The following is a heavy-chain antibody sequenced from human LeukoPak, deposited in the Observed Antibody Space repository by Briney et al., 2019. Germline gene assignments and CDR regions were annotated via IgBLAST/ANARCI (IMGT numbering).Heavy chain of an antibody. CDR3: ARAGRTPYYYYGIDV. V-gene: IGHV3-11*01. CDR2: ISSSGSTI. Sequence: PGGSLRLSCAASGFTFSDYYMSWIRQAPGKWLEWVSYISSSGSTIYYADSVKGRFTISRDNAKNSLYLQMNSLRAEDTAVYYCARAGRTPYYYYGIDVWGQGTTVTVSS. CDR1: GFTFSDYY. D-gene: IGHD1-14*01. J-gene: IGHJ6*02.